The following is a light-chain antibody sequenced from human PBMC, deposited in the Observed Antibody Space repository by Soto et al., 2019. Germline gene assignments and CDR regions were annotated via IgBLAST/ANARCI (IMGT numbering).Light chain of an antibody. CDR2: AAS. Sequence: DVQMTQSPSSLSASVGDRVAITCRANQDISNYLAWYQQKPGKVPKLLIYAASTLQSGVPSRFSGSGPGTDFTLTISSLQPEDFATYYCQQANSFPQTFGQGTKVDIK. J-gene: IGKJ1*01. CDR1: QDISNY. V-gene: IGKV1-27*01. CDR3: QQANSFPQT.